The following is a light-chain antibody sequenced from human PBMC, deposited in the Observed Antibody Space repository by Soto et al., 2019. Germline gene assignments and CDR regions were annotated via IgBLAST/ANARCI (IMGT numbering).Light chain of an antibody. CDR1: QSISRS. V-gene: IGKV3-15*01. CDR2: DAS. CDR3: HQYNSWPPGT. Sequence: EIVLTQSPGTLSLSPGERAPLSCRASQSISRSLAWYQQKPGQAPRLLISDASTRATGIPARFSGSGSGTEFTLTISSLQSEDFALYYCHQYNSWPPGTFGQGTKVDIK. J-gene: IGKJ2*01.